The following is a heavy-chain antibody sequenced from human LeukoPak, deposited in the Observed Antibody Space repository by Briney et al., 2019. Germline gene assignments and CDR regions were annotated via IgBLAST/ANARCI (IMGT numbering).Heavy chain of an antibody. Sequence: ASVKVSCKASGYTFTDYYMHWVRQAPGQGLEWMGWINPHSGGRNYAQNFQGRVTMTRDTSISTAYMEVSRLRSDDTAVYYCATLYYYDSSGYPVDYWGQGTLVTVSS. CDR3: ATLYYYDSSGYPVDY. V-gene: IGHV1-2*02. D-gene: IGHD3-22*01. J-gene: IGHJ4*02. CDR2: INPHSGGR. CDR1: GYTFTDYY.